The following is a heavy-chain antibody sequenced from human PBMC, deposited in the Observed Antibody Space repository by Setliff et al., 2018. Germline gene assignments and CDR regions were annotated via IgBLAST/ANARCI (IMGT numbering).Heavy chain of an antibody. D-gene: IGHD5-12*01. CDR1: GGSISGYY. CDR2: IYYTGSP. J-gene: IGHJ4*02. V-gene: IGHV4-59*01. CDR3: ARGGYNGYAVFDD. Sequence: SETLSLTCTVSGGSISGYYWSWIRQPPGKGLEWIGNIYYTGSPSYSPSLRSRGTISVDTSKNKFSLSLSSVTAADTAVYCCARGGYNGYAVFDDWGQGALVTVSS.